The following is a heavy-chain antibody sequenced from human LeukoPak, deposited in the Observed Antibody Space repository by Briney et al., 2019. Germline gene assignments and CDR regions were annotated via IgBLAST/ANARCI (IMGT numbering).Heavy chain of an antibody. D-gene: IGHD5-24*01. CDR2: ISTSSSYL. CDR3: ARDGDVHNRLFVYFDY. J-gene: IGHJ4*02. V-gene: IGHV3-21*01. Sequence: NPGGSLRLSGAAPGFTFSTYSMNWVRKAPGKGLEWVPFISTSSSYLYYADSVKGRFTVSRDNARNSLYLQMNSLRAEDTAVYYCARDGDVHNRLFVYFDYWGQGTLVTVSS. CDR1: GFTFSTYS.